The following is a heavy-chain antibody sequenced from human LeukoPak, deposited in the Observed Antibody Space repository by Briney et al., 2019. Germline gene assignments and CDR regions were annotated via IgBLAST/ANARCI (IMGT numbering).Heavy chain of an antibody. CDR3: ARLEGNGGSGSP. J-gene: IGHJ5*02. CDR1: GGSISSSSYY. CDR2: IYYSGST. D-gene: IGHD3-10*01. Sequence: PSETLSLTCTVSGGSISSSSYYWGWIRQPPGKGLEWIGSIYYSGSTYYNPSLKSRVTISVDTSKNQFSLKLSSVTAADTAVYYCARLEGNGGSGSPWGQGTLVTVSS. V-gene: IGHV4-39*01.